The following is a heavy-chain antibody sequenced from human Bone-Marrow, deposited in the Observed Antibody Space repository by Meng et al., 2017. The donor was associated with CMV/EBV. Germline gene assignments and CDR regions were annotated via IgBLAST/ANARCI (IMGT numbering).Heavy chain of an antibody. Sequence: GGSLRLSCAASGFTFSNYWMTWVRQAPGKGLEWVATIKQDGSEKYYVDSVKGRFTISRDNAKNSLYLQMNSLTAGDTAVYYCARDWAGVFGVYYYNAMDVWGQGTTVTGSS. J-gene: IGHJ6*01. CDR3: ARDWAGVFGVYYYNAMDV. V-gene: IGHV3-7*01. D-gene: IGHD3-16*01. CDR2: IKQDGSEK. CDR1: GFTFSNYW.